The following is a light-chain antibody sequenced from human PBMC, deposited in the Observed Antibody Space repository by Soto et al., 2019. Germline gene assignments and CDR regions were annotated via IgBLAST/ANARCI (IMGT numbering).Light chain of an antibody. CDR3: QQFHSFSRT. CDR2: DAS. V-gene: IGKV1-5*01. J-gene: IGKJ1*01. CDR1: QNINSW. Sequence: IQMTQSPSTLSASVGDRFTITCRASQNINSWLAWYQQKPGKAPNLLIYDASTLESGVPSRFSGSGSGTEFTLTISSLQPEDFATYYCQQFHSFSRTFGQGTKVDIK.